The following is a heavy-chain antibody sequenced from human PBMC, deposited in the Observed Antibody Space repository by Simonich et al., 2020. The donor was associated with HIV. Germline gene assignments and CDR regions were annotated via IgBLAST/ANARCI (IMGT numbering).Heavy chain of an antibody. D-gene: IGHD2-2*01. J-gene: IGHJ4*02. Sequence: EVQLVESGGGLVKPGGSLRLSCAASGFTFSSYSMNWVRQASGKVLEWVSSISSSSGYIYYADSVKGRFTISRDNAKNSLYLQMNSLRAEDTAVYYCARDGRKGSSTSCSDYWGQGTLVTVSS. CDR3: ARDGRKGSSTSCSDY. V-gene: IGHV3-21*01. CDR1: GFTFSSYS. CDR2: ISSSSGYI.